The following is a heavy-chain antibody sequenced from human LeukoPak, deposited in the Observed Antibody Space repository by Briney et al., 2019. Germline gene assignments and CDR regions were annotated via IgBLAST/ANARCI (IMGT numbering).Heavy chain of an antibody. CDR2: IYSDGST. J-gene: IGHJ4*02. D-gene: IGHD1-26*01. CDR1: GFIVSGDF. CDR3: ARDRRVGY. V-gene: IGHV3-53*05. Sequence: PGGSLRLSCAASGFIVSGDFMSWVRQAPGKGLEWVSVIYSDGSTYYADSVKGRFTISRDNSKNTLDLQMTGLRAEDTAVYYCARDRRVGYWGQGTLVTVSS.